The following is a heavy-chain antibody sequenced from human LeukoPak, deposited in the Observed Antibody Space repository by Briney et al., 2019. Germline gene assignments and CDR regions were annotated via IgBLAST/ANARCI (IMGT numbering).Heavy chain of an antibody. J-gene: IGHJ4*02. CDR2: INPNTGGT. D-gene: IGHD5-24*01. V-gene: IGHV1-2*02. CDR1: GYTFTGYY. CDR3: ARDLDGYNYDY. Sequence: ASVKVSCKASGYTFTGYYWHWVRQAPGQGLAWMGWINPNTGGTNYAQKFQGRVTMTRDTSISTAYMELSRLRSDDSAVYYCARDLDGYNYDYWGQGTLVTVSS.